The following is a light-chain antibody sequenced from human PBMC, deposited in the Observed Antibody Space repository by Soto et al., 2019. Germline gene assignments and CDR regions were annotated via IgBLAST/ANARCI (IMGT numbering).Light chain of an antibody. J-gene: IGKJ2*01. CDR2: GAS. Sequence: ELVLTQSPGTLSLSPGERATLSCRASQSVSSSYLAWYQQKPGQAPRLLIYGASNRATGIPDRFSGSGSATDFTLTISRLEPEDFAVYFCQQYGRSPPFTFGQGTKVEIK. CDR3: QQYGRSPPFT. CDR1: QSVSSSY. V-gene: IGKV3-20*01.